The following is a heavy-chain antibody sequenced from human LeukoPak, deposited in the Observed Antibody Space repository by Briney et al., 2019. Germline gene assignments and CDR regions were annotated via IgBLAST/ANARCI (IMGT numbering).Heavy chain of an antibody. Sequence: SETLSLTCTVSGGSISSYYWSWIRQPPGKGLEWIGYSYYTGSTNYNPSLRSRVTISVDTSKNHFSLRLTSVTAADTAVYYCARSTYYDSSGYLDYWGQRTLVTVSS. CDR3: ARSTYYDSSGYLDY. CDR1: GGSISSYY. CDR2: SYYTGST. J-gene: IGHJ4*02. V-gene: IGHV4-59*01. D-gene: IGHD3-22*01.